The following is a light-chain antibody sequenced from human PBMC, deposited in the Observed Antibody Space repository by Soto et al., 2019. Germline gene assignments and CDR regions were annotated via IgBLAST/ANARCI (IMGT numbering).Light chain of an antibody. CDR1: ASYIGRYNY. Sequence: LTQPPSAPGSPGQSVTISCIGTASYIGRYNYVSWYQHHPGKAPKLIIYEVTKRPSGVPDRFSGSKSGNTASLTVSGLQADDEADYYCNSYVGSNNYVFGTGTKVAVL. CDR3: NSYVGSNNYV. J-gene: IGLJ1*01. CDR2: EVT. V-gene: IGLV2-8*01.